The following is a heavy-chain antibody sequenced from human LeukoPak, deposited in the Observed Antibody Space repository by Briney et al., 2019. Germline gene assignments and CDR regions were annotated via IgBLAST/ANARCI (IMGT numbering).Heavy chain of an antibody. V-gene: IGHV4-61*02. CDR1: GGSITSGSYY. J-gene: IGHJ6*03. D-gene: IGHD2-21*01. Sequence: SETLSLTCTVSGGSITSGSYYWSWIRQPAGKGLEWIGRIYTSGSTNYNPSLKSRATISVDTSKNQFSLKLSSVTAADTAVYYCARVIASYYYYMDVWGKGTTVTVSS. CDR3: ARVIASYYYYMDV. CDR2: IYTSGST.